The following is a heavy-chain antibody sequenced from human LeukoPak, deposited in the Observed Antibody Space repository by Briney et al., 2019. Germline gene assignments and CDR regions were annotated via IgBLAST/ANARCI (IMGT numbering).Heavy chain of an antibody. CDR2: ISAYNGNT. D-gene: IGHD4-23*01. V-gene: IGHV1-18*04. J-gene: IGHJ4*02. CDR1: GYTFTSYG. CDR3: ARDRAVDLIDY. Sequence: ASVKVSCKASGYTFTSYGISWVRQAPGHGLEWMGWISAYNGNTNYAQKLQGRVTITTDTSTSTAYMELRSLRSDDTAVYYCARDRAVDLIDYWGQGTLVTVSS.